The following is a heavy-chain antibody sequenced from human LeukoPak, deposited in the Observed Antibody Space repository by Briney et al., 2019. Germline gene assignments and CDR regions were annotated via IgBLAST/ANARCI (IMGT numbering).Heavy chain of an antibody. D-gene: IGHD3-10*01. J-gene: IGHJ4*02. Sequence: KPSETLSLTCTVSGGSTSSSSYYWGWIRQPPGKGLEWIGSIYYSGSTYYNPSLKSRVTISVDTSKNQFSLKLSSVTAADTAVYYCARQPPYGSGNERWGQGTLVTVSS. CDR2: IYYSGST. V-gene: IGHV4-39*01. CDR3: ARQPPYGSGNER. CDR1: GGSTSSSSYY.